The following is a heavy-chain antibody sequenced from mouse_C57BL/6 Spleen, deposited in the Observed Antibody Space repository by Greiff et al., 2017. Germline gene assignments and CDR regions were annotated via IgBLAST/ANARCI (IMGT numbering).Heavy chain of an antibody. V-gene: IGHV1-55*01. Sequence: VQLQQSGAELVKPGASVKMSCKASGYTFTSYWITWVKQRPGQGLEWIGDIYPGSGSTNYNEKFKSKATLTVDTSSSTAYMPLSSLTSEDSAVYYCARGITTVPYYYAMDYWGQGTSVTVSS. CDR2: IYPGSGST. D-gene: IGHD1-1*01. CDR3: ARGITTVPYYYAMDY. CDR1: GYTFTSYW. J-gene: IGHJ4*01.